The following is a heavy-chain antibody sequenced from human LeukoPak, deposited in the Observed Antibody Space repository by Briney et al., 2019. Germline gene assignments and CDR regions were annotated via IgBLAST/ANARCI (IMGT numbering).Heavy chain of an antibody. CDR3: AKAGAPYDYVWGSYRYTGLEYYFDY. Sequence: PGGSLRLSCAASGFTSSSYGMHWVRQAPGKGLEWVAVISYDGSNKYYADSVKGRFTISRDNSKNTLYLQMNSLRAEDTAVYYCAKAGAPYDYVWGSYRYTGLEYYFDYWGQGTLVTVSS. CDR2: ISYDGSNK. J-gene: IGHJ4*02. V-gene: IGHV3-30*18. CDR1: GFTSSSYG. D-gene: IGHD3-16*02.